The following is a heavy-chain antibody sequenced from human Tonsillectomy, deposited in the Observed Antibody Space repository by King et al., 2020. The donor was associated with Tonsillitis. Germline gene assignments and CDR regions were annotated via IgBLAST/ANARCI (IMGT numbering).Heavy chain of an antibody. J-gene: IGHJ6*03. V-gene: IGHV4-34*01. CDR3: ARSGGRNYYGSGSYYIHYYYYMDV. Sequence: VQLQQWGAGLLKPSETLSLTCAVYGGSFSGYYWSWIRQPPGKGLEWIGEINHSGSTNYNPSLKSRVTISVDTSKNQFSLKLSSVTAADTAVYYCARSGGRNYYGSGSYYIHYYYYMDVWGEGTTVTVSS. CDR2: INHSGST. CDR1: GGSFSGYY. D-gene: IGHD3-10*01.